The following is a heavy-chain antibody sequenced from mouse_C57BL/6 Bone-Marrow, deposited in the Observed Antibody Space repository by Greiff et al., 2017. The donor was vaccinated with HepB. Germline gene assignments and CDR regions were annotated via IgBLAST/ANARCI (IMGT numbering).Heavy chain of an antibody. Sequence: QVQLQQSGAELVKPGASVKISCKASGYTFTDYYINWVKQRPGQGLEWIGKIGPGSGSTYYNEKFKGKATLAADKSSSTAYMQLSSLTSEDSAVYFCTYDYDPWFAYWGQGTLVTVSA. D-gene: IGHD2-4*01. J-gene: IGHJ3*01. CDR1: GYTFTDYY. CDR3: TYDYDPWFAY. V-gene: IGHV1-77*01. CDR2: IGPGSGST.